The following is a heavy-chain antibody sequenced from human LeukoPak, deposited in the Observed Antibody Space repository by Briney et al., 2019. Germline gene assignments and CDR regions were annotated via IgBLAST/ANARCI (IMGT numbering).Heavy chain of an antibody. D-gene: IGHD4-17*01. CDR2: ISRAGDGSAK. Sequence: GGSLRLSCAVSGFTLSSSEMDWVRQAPGKGLEGVSYISRAGDGSAKYYRDSVKGRFTISRDDAKNALYLQMNSLRVEDTGVYYCARESPSAYGDYGPLGKWGQGTLVTVSS. CDR3: ARESPSAYGDYGPLGK. J-gene: IGHJ4*02. CDR1: GFTLSSSE. V-gene: IGHV3-48*03.